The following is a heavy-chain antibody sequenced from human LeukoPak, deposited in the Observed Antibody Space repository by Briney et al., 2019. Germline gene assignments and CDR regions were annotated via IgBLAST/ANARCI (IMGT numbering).Heavy chain of an antibody. Sequence: ASVKVSCKTSGYTFTDYYIHWVRQAPGQGLEWMVWINPNSGETKSAQKFQGRVTMTGDTSISTACMELSRVTSDDTAVYYCARDRDYSNTERGFDYWGQGTLVTVSS. D-gene: IGHD4-11*01. J-gene: IGHJ4*02. CDR2: INPNSGET. CDR1: GYTFTDYY. CDR3: ARDRDYSNTERGFDY. V-gene: IGHV1-2*02.